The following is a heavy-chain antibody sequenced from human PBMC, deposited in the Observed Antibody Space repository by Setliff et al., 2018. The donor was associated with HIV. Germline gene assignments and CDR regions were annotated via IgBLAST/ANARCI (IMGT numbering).Heavy chain of an antibody. CDR1: GYSITNGYY. D-gene: IGHD2-15*01. Sequence: PSETLSLTCSVSGYSITNGYYWGWFRQSPGRGLEWIATIYQTGSIYYNPSLQNRVTLLLDMSKNQFSLKLSSVTAADTAVYYCARQAWHSGRNGYFVDYWGQGTPVTVSS. J-gene: IGHJ4*02. CDR2: IYQTGSI. V-gene: IGHV4-38-2*02. CDR3: ARQAWHSGRNGYFVDY.